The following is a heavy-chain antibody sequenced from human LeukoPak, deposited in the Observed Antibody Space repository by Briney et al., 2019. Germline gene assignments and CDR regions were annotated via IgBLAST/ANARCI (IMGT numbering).Heavy chain of an antibody. V-gene: IGHV1-18*01. Sequence: TXXRYGIRGGRQAPGEGVEGLGCISAYNGTTNYAPKLQGRVTMTTYTSTSTAYMELRSLRSDDTAVYYCARVKNSFYYIDVWGKGTPVTVSS. J-gene: IGHJ6*03. CDR2: ISAYNGTT. D-gene: IGHD4-11*01. CDR1: TXXRYG. CDR3: ARVKNSFYYIDV.